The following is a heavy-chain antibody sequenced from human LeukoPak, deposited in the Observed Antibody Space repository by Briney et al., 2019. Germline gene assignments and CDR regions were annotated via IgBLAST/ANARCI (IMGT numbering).Heavy chain of an antibody. V-gene: IGHV1-2*02. CDR1: GYTFTSYD. CDR3: ARADYSYFDY. CDR2: INPNSGGT. Sequence: GASVKVSCKASGYTFTSYDINWVRQAPGQGLEWMGWINPNSGGTNYAQKFQGRVTMTRDTSISTAYMELSRLRSDDTAVYYCARADYSYFDYWGQGTLVTVSS. J-gene: IGHJ4*02. D-gene: IGHD4-11*01.